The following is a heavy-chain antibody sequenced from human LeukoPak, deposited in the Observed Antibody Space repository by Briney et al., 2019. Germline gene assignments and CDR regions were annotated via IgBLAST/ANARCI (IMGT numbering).Heavy chain of an antibody. J-gene: IGHJ4*02. CDR1: GHTFSGYY. Sequence: ASVKVSCKASGHTFSGYYMYWVRQAPGQGLEWMGWINPNRGGTKFAQKFQGRVTMTSDTSINTAYMELNRLTSDDTAVYYCARGNEIFGVETIKTRLDWWGQGTLVTVSS. D-gene: IGHD3-3*01. CDR2: INPNRGGT. CDR3: ARGNEIFGVETIKTRLDW. V-gene: IGHV1-2*02.